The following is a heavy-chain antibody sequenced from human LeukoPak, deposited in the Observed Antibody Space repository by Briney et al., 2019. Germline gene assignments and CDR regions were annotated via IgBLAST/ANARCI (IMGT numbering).Heavy chain of an antibody. CDR1: GFIFDDFT. CDR3: AKGDVDSPMNFYH. CDR2: INWDGGST. J-gene: IGHJ4*02. D-gene: IGHD5-12*01. Sequence: PGGSLRLSCAASGFIFDDFTIHWVRQVPGKGLEWVSRINWDGGSTYYADSVKGRFTISRDNSKNSLYLQMDSLTTEDTAFYYCAKGDVDSPMNFYHWGQGTLVTVSS. V-gene: IGHV3-43*01.